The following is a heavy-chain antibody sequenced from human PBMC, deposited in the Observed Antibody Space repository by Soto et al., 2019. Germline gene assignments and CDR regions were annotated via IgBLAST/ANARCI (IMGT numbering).Heavy chain of an antibody. J-gene: IGHJ4*02. V-gene: IGHV3-33*01. CDR3: ARDPGGYDSSGYYGYFDY. Sequence: GGSLRLSCAASVFTFSSYWMHWVRQAPGNGLEWVAVIWYDGSNKYYADSVKGRFTISRDNSENTLYLQMNSLRAEDTAVYYCARDPGGYDSSGYYGYFDYWGQGTLVTV. CDR2: IWYDGSNK. D-gene: IGHD3-22*01. CDR1: VFTFSSYW.